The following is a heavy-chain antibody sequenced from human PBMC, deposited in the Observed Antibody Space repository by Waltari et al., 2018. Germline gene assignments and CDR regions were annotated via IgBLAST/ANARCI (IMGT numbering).Heavy chain of an antibody. CDR3: ARDYDFWSGYYTGISAFDI. D-gene: IGHD3-3*01. Sequence: TASGFTFSSHAMSWIRQAPGKGLEWVSAISGSGGSTYYADSVKGRFTISRDNSKNTLYLQMNSLRAEDTAVYYCARDYDFWSGYYTGISAFDIWGQGTMVTVSS. CDR1: GFTFSSHA. J-gene: IGHJ3*02. CDR2: ISGSGGST. V-gene: IGHV3-23*01.